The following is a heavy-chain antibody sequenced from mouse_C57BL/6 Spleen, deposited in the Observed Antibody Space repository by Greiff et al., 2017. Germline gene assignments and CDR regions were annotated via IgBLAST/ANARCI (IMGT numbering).Heavy chain of an antibody. CDR1: GFTFSDYG. V-gene: IGHV5-17*01. D-gene: IGHD2-4*01. J-gene: IGHJ3*01. CDR2: ISSGSSTI. Sequence: DVKLVESGGGLVKPGGSLKLSCAASGFTFSDYGMHWVRQAPEKGLEWVAYISSGSSTIYYADTVKGRFTISRDNAKNTLFLQMTSLRSEDTAMYYCARGYDYDVWFAYWGQGTLVTVSA. CDR3: ARGYDYDVWFAY.